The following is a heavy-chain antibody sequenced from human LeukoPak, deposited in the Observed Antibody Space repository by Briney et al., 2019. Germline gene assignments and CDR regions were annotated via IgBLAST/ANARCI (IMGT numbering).Heavy chain of an antibody. CDR2: IKGDGSVQ. CDR1: GFTFSTSW. Sequence: GGSLRLSCVASGFTFSTSWMNWVRQAPEKGLEWVANIKGDGSVQSYVDSVKGRFTISRDKAENSLYLQMNSLRAEDTAIYYCARDQWLAYYYHGMDVWGQGTTVTVSS. D-gene: IGHD6-19*01. V-gene: IGHV3-7*01. CDR3: ARDQWLAYYYHGMDV. J-gene: IGHJ6*02.